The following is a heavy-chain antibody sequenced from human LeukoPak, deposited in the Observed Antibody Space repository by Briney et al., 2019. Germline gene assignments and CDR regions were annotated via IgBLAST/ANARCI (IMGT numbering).Heavy chain of an antibody. CDR3: ARSRGVDWFDP. V-gene: IGHV3-48*03. J-gene: IGHJ5*02. D-gene: IGHD2-15*01. CDR1: GITFSKVW. Sequence: PGGSLRLSCAASGITFSKVWMNWVRQAPGKGLEWVSYISHSGSTIYYADSVKGRFTISRDNAKNSLYLQMNSLRTEDTAVYYCARSRGVDWFDPWGQGTLVTVSS. CDR2: ISHSGSTI.